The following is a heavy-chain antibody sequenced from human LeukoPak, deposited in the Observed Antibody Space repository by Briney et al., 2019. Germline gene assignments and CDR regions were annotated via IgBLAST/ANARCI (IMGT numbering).Heavy chain of an antibody. V-gene: IGHV4-34*01. CDR2: INHSGST. J-gene: IGHJ6*02. CDR3: ARGDAGGQQLVGYYYGMDV. Sequence: SETLSLTCAVYGGSFSGYYWSWIRQPPGKGLEWIGEINHSGSTNYNPSLKSRVTISVDTSKNQFSLKLSSVTAADTAVYYCARGDAGGQQLVGYYYGMDVWGQGTTVTVSS. D-gene: IGHD6-13*01. CDR1: GGSFSGYY.